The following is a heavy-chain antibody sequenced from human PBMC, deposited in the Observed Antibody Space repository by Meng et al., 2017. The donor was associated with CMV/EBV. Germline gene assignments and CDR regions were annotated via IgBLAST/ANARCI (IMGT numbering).Heavy chain of an antibody. D-gene: IGHD1-7*01. CDR1: GDSISSYY. V-gene: IGHV4-59*01. CDR3: ARYNWNFDYYYGMDV. Sequence: SETLSLTCTVSGDSISSYYRSWIRQPPGKGLEWIGYIYYSGSTNYNPSLKSRVTISVDTSKNQFSLKLSSVTAADTAVYYCARYNWNFDYYYGMDVWGQGTTVTVSS. CDR2: IYYSGST. J-gene: IGHJ6*02.